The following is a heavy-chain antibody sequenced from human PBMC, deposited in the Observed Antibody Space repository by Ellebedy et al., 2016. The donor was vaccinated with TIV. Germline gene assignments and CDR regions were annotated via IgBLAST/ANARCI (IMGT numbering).Heavy chain of an antibody. V-gene: IGHV4-39*07. CDR2: VSYSGST. D-gene: IGHD2/OR15-2a*01. CDR1: GGSFNNSTYY. Sequence: MPSETLSLTCTVSGGSFNNSTYYWGCIRQPPGQGLEWIGSVSYSGSTHYNPSLKSRVTISVDTTKNQFSLKLTSATVADRAVYYCARDGTSTRFDPWGQGTLVTVSS. J-gene: IGHJ5*02. CDR3: ARDGTSTRFDP.